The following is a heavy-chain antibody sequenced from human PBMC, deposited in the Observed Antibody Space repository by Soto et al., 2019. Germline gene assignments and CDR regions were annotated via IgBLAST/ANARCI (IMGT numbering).Heavy chain of an antibody. Sequence: QLQLQESGSGLVKPSQTLSLTCAVSGVSISTSTYSWSGIRQTPGKGLEWIGYMLQSGSAYYNPSLKNRVTISADSSKNQFSLQLTSMTAADTAVYYGARAGYRYVANAFDVWGQGTIVTVSS. J-gene: IGHJ3*01. CDR2: MLQSGSA. V-gene: IGHV4-30-2*01. CDR3: ARAGYRYVANAFDV. CDR1: GVSISTSTYS. D-gene: IGHD5-18*01.